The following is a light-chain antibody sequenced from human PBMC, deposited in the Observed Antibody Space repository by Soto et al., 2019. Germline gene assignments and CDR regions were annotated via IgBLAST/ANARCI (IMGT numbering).Light chain of an antibody. CDR1: SSNIGPNA. V-gene: IGLV1-44*01. CDR3: AAWDDSLNGLV. Sequence: QSVLTQPRSASGSPGQKVTISCSGSSSNIGPNAVNWYQQLPGTAPKLLLYNNNQRPSGVSDRFSGSKSGTSASLAISGLQSDDEADYHCAAWDDSLNGLVFGTGTKLTVL. CDR2: NNN. J-gene: IGLJ1*01.